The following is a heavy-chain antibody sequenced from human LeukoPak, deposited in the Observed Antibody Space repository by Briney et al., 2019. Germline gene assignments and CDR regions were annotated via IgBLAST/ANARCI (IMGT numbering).Heavy chain of an antibody. J-gene: IGHJ5*02. V-gene: IGHV3-33*01. CDR2: IWYDGSNE. D-gene: IGHD2-15*01. CDR3: ARDMGYCSGDSCYDNWFDP. Sequence: GGSLRLSCAASGFTFSSYGTHWVRQAPGKGLEWVAVIWYDGSNEYYVDSVKGRFTISRDNSKNTLYLQMNSLRAEDTAVYYCARDMGYCSGDSCYDNWFDPWGQGTLVTVSS. CDR1: GFTFSSYG.